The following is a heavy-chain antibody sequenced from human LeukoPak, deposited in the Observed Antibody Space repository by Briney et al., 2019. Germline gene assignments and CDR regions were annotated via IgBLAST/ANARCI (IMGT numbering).Heavy chain of an antibody. V-gene: IGHV1-18*04. CDR1: GYTFTSYG. CDR2: NPAYNGNT. D-gene: IGHD5-18*01. J-gene: IGHJ4*02. Sequence: ASVTVSCKSTGYTFTSYGFSGVSQAPAQGLEWIGSNPAYNGNTNYAQKLQGRVTMTTDTSTSTDYMELRSLRSDDTAVYYCARGYVDTAMEYYFDYWGQGTLVTVSS. CDR3: ARGYVDTAMEYYFDY.